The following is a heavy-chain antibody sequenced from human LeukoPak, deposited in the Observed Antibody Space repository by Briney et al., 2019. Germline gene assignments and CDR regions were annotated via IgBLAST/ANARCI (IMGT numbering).Heavy chain of an antibody. J-gene: IGHJ6*02. V-gene: IGHV4-39*07. CDR1: GGSTSSTSYY. Sequence: SETLSLTCTVSGGSTSSTSYYWGWIRQPPGKGLEWIGSIYYSGSTYYNPSLKSRVTISVDTSKNQLSLKLSSVTAADTAVYYCATQPTLRGGYYYGMDVWGQGTTVTVSS. CDR2: IYYSGST. CDR3: ATQPTLRGGYYYGMDV. D-gene: IGHD3-16*01.